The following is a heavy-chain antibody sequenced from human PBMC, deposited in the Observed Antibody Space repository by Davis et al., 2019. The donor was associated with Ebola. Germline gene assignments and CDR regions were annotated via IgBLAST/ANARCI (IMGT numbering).Heavy chain of an antibody. J-gene: IGHJ4*02. V-gene: IGHV3-74*01. CDR3: VTTIRGGSQY. CDR2: IDGDESAI. Sequence: HTGGSLRLSCTASGFTFRAYRMHWFRQAPGKGLVWVARIDGDESAIEYADSVKGRFTISRDNAKSTLYLQMNSLAGDDTAVYYCVTTIRGGSQYWGQGTLVTVSA. CDR1: GFTFRAYR. D-gene: IGHD3-10*01.